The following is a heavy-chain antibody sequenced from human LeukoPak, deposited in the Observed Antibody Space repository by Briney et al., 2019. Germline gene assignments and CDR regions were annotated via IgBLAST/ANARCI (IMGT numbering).Heavy chain of an antibody. CDR2: INAGNGNT. D-gene: IGHD3-9*01. Sequence: GASVKVSCKASGYTFTSYAMHWVRQAPGQRLEWMGWINAGNGNTKYSQKFQGRVTITRDTSASTAYMELSSLRSEDTAVYYCARDMVLRYFDWLSHDALDIWGQGTMVTVSS. CDR3: ARDMVLRYFDWLSHDALDI. CDR1: GYTFTSYA. J-gene: IGHJ3*02. V-gene: IGHV1-3*01.